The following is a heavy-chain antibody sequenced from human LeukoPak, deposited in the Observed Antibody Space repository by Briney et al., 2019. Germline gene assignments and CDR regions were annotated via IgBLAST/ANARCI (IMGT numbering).Heavy chain of an antibody. V-gene: IGHV3-23*01. CDR2: ISGSGDST. J-gene: IGHJ4*02. Sequence: PGGSLRLSCAASGFTFSSYAMSWVRQAPGKGLEWVSAISGSGDSTYYADSVKGRFTISRDNSKDTLFLQMNSLRAEDTAVYYCAKNRGYSYGYTMEYWGQGTLVTVSS. D-gene: IGHD5-18*01. CDR1: GFTFSSYA. CDR3: AKNRGYSYGYTMEY.